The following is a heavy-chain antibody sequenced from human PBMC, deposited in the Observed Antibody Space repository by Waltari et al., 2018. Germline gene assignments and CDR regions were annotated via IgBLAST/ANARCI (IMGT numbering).Heavy chain of an antibody. D-gene: IGHD5-18*01. CDR3: AKDFLVDTAINYMDV. V-gene: IGHV3-33*06. CDR2: IWYDGSNK. J-gene: IGHJ6*03. Sequence: QVQLVESGGGVVQPGRSLRLSCAASGFTFSSYGMHWVRQAPGKGREWVAVIWYDGSNKYYADSVKGRFTISRDNSKNTLYLQMNSLRAEDTAVYYCAKDFLVDTAINYMDVWGKGTTVTVSS. CDR1: GFTFSSYG.